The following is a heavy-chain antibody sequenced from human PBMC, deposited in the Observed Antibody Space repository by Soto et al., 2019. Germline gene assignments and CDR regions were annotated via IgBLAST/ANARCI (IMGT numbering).Heavy chain of an antibody. CDR3: ATPPGCIAAAGTRYFGLDV. CDR2: ISGSGSST. J-gene: IGHJ6*04. D-gene: IGHD6-13*01. V-gene: IGHV3-23*01. Sequence: VGTLSLSCAASGFTLSSYAMSWVRQAPGKGLEWVSAISGSGSSTYYADSVKGRFTISRDNSKNTLYLQMNSLRAEDTAVYYCATPPGCIAAAGTRYFGLDVWGNETRVPVSS. CDR1: GFTLSSYA.